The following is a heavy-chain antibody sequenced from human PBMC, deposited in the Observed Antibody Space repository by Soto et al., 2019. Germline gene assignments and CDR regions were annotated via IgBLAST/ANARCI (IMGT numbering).Heavy chain of an antibody. J-gene: IGHJ6*02. CDR3: ARIRRQQLVGARYYGMDV. V-gene: IGHV2-70*11. Sequence: GSGPTLVNPTQTLTLTCTFSGFSLSTSGMCVSWIRQPPGKALEWLARIDWDDDKYYSTSLKTRLTISKDTSKNQVVLTMTNMDPVDTATYYCARIRRQQLVGARYYGMDVWGQGTTVTVSS. CDR1: GFSLSTSGMC. CDR2: IDWDDDK. D-gene: IGHD6-13*01.